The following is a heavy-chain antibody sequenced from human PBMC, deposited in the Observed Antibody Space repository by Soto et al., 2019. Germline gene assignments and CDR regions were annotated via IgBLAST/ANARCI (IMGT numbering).Heavy chain of an antibody. CDR1: GYTFTSYD. V-gene: IGHV1-8*01. CDR3: AVDIVVVPAAITYMDV. CDR2: MNPNSGNT. D-gene: IGHD2-2*01. Sequence: GASVKVSCKASGYTFTSYDINCVRPATGQGLEWMGWMNPNSGNTGYAQKFQGRVTMTRNTSISTAYMELSSLRSEGTAVYYCAVDIVVVPAAITYMDVWGKGTTVTVSS. J-gene: IGHJ6*03.